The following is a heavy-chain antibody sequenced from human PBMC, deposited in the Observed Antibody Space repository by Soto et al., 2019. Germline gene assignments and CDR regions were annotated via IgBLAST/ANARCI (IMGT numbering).Heavy chain of an antibody. J-gene: IGHJ6*03. CDR1: GFTFSSYW. V-gene: IGHV3-7*01. D-gene: IGHD3-3*01. CDR2: IKQDGSEK. CDR3: ARDSRYDFWSGLYYYYYMDV. Sequence: PGGSLRLSCAASGFTFSSYWMSWVRQAPGKGLEWVANIKQDGSEKYYVDSVKGRFTISRDNAKNSLYLQMNSLRAEDTAVYYCARDSRYDFWSGLYYYYYMDVWGKGTTVTVS.